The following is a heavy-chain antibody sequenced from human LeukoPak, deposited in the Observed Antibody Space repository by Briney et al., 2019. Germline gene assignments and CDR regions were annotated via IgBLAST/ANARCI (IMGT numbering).Heavy chain of an antibody. CDR2: IIPIFGTA. Sequence: ASVKVSCKASGGTFSSYAISWVRQAPGQGLEWMGGIIPIFGTANYAQKFQGRVTITADKSTSTAYMELSSLRSGDTAVYYCASNGLPPDYYYYYGMDVWGKGTTVTVSS. CDR3: ASNGLPPDYYYYYGMDV. CDR1: GGTFSSYA. J-gene: IGHJ6*04. D-gene: IGHD4-17*01. V-gene: IGHV1-69*06.